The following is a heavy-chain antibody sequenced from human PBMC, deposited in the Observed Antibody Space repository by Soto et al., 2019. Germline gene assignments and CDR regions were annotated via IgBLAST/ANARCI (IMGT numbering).Heavy chain of an antibody. CDR3: ARDELYRSGGSCYLDY. CDR1: GGTFSSYA. J-gene: IGHJ4*02. Sequence: AVKVSCKASGGTFSSYAISWVRQAPGQGLEWMGGIIPIFGTANYAQKFQGRVTITADESTSTAYMELSSLRSEDTAVYYCARDELYRSGGSCYLDYCGQGPLVTVYS. CDR2: IIPIFGTA. V-gene: IGHV1-69*13. D-gene: IGHD2-15*01.